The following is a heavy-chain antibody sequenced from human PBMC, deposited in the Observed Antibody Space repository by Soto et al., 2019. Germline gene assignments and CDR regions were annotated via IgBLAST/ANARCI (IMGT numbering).Heavy chain of an antibody. CDR3: ARGRCSSTSCFYYYDSSGYPEYAFDI. CDR1: GFTFSSYA. D-gene: IGHD3-22*01. CDR2: ISYDGSNK. Sequence: GGSLRLSCAASGFTFSSYAMHWVRQAPGKGLEWVAVISYDGSNKYYADSVKGRFTISRDNSKNTLYLQMNSLRAEDTAVYYCARGRCSSTSCFYYYDSSGYPEYAFDIWGQGTMVTVSS. V-gene: IGHV3-30-3*01. J-gene: IGHJ3*02.